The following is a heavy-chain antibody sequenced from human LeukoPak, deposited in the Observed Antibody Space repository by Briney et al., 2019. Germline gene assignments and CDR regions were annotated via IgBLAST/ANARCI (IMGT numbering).Heavy chain of an antibody. CDR3: ARVPSLGYCSGGRCFQYYMDV. D-gene: IGHD2-15*01. CDR1: GYTFTSYD. V-gene: IGHV1-8*03. J-gene: IGHJ6*03. Sequence: GPVKVSCKASGYTFTSYDINWVRQATGQGLEWMGWMNPNSGNTGYAQKFQGRVTITADESTSTAYMELSSLRSEDTAVYYCARVPSLGYCSGGRCFQYYMDVWGKGTTVTVSS. CDR2: MNPNSGNT.